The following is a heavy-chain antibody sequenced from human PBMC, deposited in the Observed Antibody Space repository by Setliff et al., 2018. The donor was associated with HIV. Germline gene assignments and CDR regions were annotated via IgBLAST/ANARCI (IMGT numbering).Heavy chain of an antibody. CDR1: GDSISSYY. CDR3: ARDGDYNYYGMDV. J-gene: IGHJ6*02. CDR2: IYYSGST. V-gene: IGHV4-59*01. D-gene: IGHD4-17*01. Sequence: PSETLSLTCTVSGDSISSYYWSWIRQPPGKGLEWIGYIYYSGSTNYSPSLKSRVTISVDTPKNQFSLKLSLVTAADTAVYYCARDGDYNYYGMDVWGQGTTVTSP.